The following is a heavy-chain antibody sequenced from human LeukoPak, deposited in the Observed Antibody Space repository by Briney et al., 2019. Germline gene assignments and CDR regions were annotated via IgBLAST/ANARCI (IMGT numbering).Heavy chain of an antibody. CDR1: GGSISSSSYY. V-gene: IGHV4-39*01. Sequence: PSETLSLTCTVSGGSISSSSYYWGWIRQPPGKGLEGIGSIYYSGRTYCNPSLKSRVTTSVDTSKNQFSLKLSSVTAADTAVYYCERQVTGYCSSTSCHSDFWGQGTLVSVSS. CDR2: IYYSGRT. D-gene: IGHD2-2*01. CDR3: ERQVTGYCSSTSCHSDF. J-gene: IGHJ4*02.